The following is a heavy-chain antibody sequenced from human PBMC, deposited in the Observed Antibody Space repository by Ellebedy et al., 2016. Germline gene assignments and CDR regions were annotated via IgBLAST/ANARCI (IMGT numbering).Heavy chain of an antibody. D-gene: IGHD6-13*01. CDR2: IRSKAYGGTT. J-gene: IGHJ4*02. CDR1: GFTFGDYA. CDR3: TRVGVYSSSGGDY. Sequence: GGSLRLSCTASGFTFGDYAMSWFRQAPGKGLEWVGFIRSKAYGGTTEYAASVKGRFTISRDDSKSIAYLQMNSLKTEDTAVYYCTRVGVYSSSGGDYWGQGTLVTVSS. V-gene: IGHV3-49*03.